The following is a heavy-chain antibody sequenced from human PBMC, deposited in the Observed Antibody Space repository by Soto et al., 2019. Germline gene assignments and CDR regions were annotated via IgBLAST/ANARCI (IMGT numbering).Heavy chain of an antibody. Sequence: QVQLQQWGAGLLKPSETLSLTCAVYGGSFSGYYWSWIRQPPGKGLEWIGEINHSGSTNYNPSLKSRVTISVDTTKNQFSVKLSSVTAADTAVYYCARCASEAVAGIAISYDYWGQGTLVTVSS. CDR2: INHSGST. J-gene: IGHJ4*02. CDR1: GGSFSGYY. V-gene: IGHV4-34*01. CDR3: ARCASEAVAGIAISYDY. D-gene: IGHD6-13*01.